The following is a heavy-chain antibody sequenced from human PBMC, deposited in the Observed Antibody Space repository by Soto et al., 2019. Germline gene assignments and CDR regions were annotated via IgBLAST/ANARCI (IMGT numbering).Heavy chain of an antibody. J-gene: IGHJ5*02. V-gene: IGHV3-48*02. CDR1: GFTVSSYS. D-gene: IGHD2-21*01. CDR2: ISSSSSTI. CDR3: ARGLGVANTWFDP. Sequence: EVQLVESGGGLVQPGGSLRRSCAASGFTVSSYSMNWVRQAPGTGLERVSYISSSSSTIYYADSVNDRFTISRDNAKNSLHLPMNRLRDEDTAVYYCARGLGVANTWFDPWGQGTLVTVSS.